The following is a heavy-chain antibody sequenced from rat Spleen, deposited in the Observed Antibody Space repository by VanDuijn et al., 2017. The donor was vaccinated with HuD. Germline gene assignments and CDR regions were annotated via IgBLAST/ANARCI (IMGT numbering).Heavy chain of an antibody. J-gene: IGHJ2*01. Sequence: EVQLVESGGGLVQPGRSMKLSCAALGFTFSNYYMAWVRQAPTKGLEWVASISTGGGNTYYRDSVKGRFTISRDNAKSTLYLQMDSLRSEDTATYYCARQHHDGSYYYGFDYWGQGVMVTVSS. D-gene: IGHD1-12*02. CDR2: ISTGGGNT. CDR1: GFTFSNYY. CDR3: ARQHHDGSYYYGFDY. V-gene: IGHV5-25*01.